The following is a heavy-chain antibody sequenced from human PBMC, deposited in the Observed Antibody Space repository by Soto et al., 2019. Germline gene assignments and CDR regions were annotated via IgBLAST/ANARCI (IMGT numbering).Heavy chain of an antibody. Sequence: GGSLRLSCSASGFIFSESTIYWVRQVPGKGLEAISAVSTSGRSTYYADSVKDRFTISRDNSKNTVYVQMNSLRAEDTAIYYCAKGSYYASGIYYNNLDYWGQGTVVTISS. CDR2: VSTSGRST. CDR3: AKGSYYASGIYYNNLDY. D-gene: IGHD3-10*01. CDR1: GFIFSEST. V-gene: IGHV3-64*04. J-gene: IGHJ4*02.